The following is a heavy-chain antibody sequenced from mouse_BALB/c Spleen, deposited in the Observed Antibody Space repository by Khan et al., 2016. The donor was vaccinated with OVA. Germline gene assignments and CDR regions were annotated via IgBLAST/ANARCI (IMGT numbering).Heavy chain of an antibody. V-gene: IGHV3-2*02. Sequence: DVKLQESGPGLVKPSQSLSLTCTVTGYSITSDYAWNWIRQFPGDRLEWMGYISSSGSASYNPSLKSRISITRDTSKNQFFLQLKSVTTEDTATSFVARSLSYCYGYVLDYWGRGSSVTVSS. CDR3: ARSLSYCYGYVLDY. CDR2: ISSSGSA. D-gene: IGHD1-1*01. CDR1: GYSITSDYA. J-gene: IGHJ4*01.